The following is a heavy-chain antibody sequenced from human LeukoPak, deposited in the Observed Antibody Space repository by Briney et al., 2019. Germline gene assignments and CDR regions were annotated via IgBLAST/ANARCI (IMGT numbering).Heavy chain of an antibody. CDR1: GYTFTNYW. V-gene: IGHV5-51*01. D-gene: IGHD3-10*01. Sequence: GESLKISCKVSGYTFTNYWIAWVRQMPGKGLEWMGIIYPGDSDTRYSPSFQGQVIISADKSIRTAYLQWSSLKASDTAMYYCARLNDYGSRSLLGYWGQGTLVTVSS. CDR2: IYPGDSDT. CDR3: ARLNDYGSRSLLGY. J-gene: IGHJ4*02.